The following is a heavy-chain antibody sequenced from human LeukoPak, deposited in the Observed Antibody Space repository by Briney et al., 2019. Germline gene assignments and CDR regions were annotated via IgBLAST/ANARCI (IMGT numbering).Heavy chain of an antibody. CDR3: ARGGKGSGSYNGWGKIYYFDY. CDR2: INHSGST. J-gene: IGHJ4*02. CDR1: GGSFSAYY. D-gene: IGHD3-10*01. V-gene: IGHV4-34*01. Sequence: PSETLSLTCAVYGGSFSAYYWSWIRQPPGRGLEWIGEINHSGSTNYNPSLKSRVTISVDTSKNQFSLKLSSVTAADTAVYYCARGGKGSGSYNGWGKIYYFDYWGQGTLVTVSS.